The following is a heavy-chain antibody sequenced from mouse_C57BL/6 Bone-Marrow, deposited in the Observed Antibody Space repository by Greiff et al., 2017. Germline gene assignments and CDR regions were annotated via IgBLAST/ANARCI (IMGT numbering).Heavy chain of an antibody. J-gene: IGHJ2*01. D-gene: IGHD1-2*01. CDR3: ARAVTTAVADFDD. Sequence: QVQLQQPGAELVKPGASVKISCKASGYTFTSYWITWVKQRPGQGLAGIGDIYPGGGSTNYNEKFKTKATLAADKSSSTAYMQLSSLTSEDSAVYYCARAVTTAVADFDDGGQGTPLTVSS. CDR2: IYPGGGST. CDR1: GYTFTSYW. V-gene: IGHV1-55*01.